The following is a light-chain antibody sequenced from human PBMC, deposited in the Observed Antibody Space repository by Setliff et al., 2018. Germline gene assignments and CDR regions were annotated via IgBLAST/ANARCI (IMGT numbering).Light chain of an antibody. CDR3: AAWDDSLNGVI. Sequence: QSVLTQPPSASGTPGQRVTISCSGSSSNIGSNTVNWYQQLPGTAPKLLIYRNNQRPSGVPDRFSGSKSGTSASRAISGLQSEDEADYSCAAWDDSLNGVIFGGGTKVTVL. J-gene: IGLJ2*01. V-gene: IGLV1-44*01. CDR2: RNN. CDR1: SSNIGSNT.